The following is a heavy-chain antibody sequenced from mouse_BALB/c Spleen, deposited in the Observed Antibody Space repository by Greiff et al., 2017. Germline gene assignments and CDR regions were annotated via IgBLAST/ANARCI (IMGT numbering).Heavy chain of an antibody. CDR3: ASPYYYGSRNYWYFDV. CDR2: INPDSSTI. Sequence: EVKLMESGGGLVQPGGSLKLSCAASGFDFSRYWMSWVRQAPGKGLEWIGEINPDSSTINYTPSLKDKFIISRDNAKNTLYLQMSKVRSEDTALYYCASPYYYGSRNYWYFDVWGAGTTVTVSS. D-gene: IGHD1-1*01. CDR1: GFDFSRYW. J-gene: IGHJ1*01. V-gene: IGHV4-1*02.